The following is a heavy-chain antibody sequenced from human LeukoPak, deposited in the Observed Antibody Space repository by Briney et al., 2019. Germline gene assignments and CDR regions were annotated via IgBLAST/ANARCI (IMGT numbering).Heavy chain of an antibody. V-gene: IGHV3-9*03. CDR2: ISWNSGSI. CDR3: AKGDYFDY. CDR1: GFTFDDYA. Sequence: GGSLRLSCAASGFTFDDYAMHWVRQAPGKGLEWVSGISWNSGSIGYADSVKSRFTISRDNAKNSLYLQMNSLRAEDMALYYCAKGDYFDYWGQGTLVTVSS. J-gene: IGHJ4*02.